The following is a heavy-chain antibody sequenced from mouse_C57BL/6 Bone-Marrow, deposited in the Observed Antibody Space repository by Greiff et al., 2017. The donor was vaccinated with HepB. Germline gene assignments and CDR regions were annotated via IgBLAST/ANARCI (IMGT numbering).Heavy chain of an antibody. J-gene: IGHJ1*03. D-gene: IGHD2-1*01. CDR2: INPSTGGT. Sequence: EVKLMESGPELVKPGASVKISCKASGYSFTGYYMNWVKQSPEKSLEWIGEINPSTGGTTYNQKFKAKATLTVDKSSSTAYMQLKSLTSEDSAVYYCARTALYGNFYWYFDVWGTGTTVTVSS. V-gene: IGHV1-42*01. CDR1: GYSFTGYY. CDR3: ARTALYGNFYWYFDV.